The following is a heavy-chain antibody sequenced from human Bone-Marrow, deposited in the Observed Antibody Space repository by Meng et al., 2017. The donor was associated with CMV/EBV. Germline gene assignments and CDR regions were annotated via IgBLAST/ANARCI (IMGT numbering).Heavy chain of an antibody. Sequence: ETLSLTCAISGATAPSNFVAWSWTRQSPSRGLEWLGRTYYRSKWLTDYATSVKSRIIITPDTSKNQFSLQLKSVSPQDAAVYYCARDGASGYHYFYGMDVWGQGTTVTVSS. CDR3: ARDGASGYHYFYGMDV. D-gene: IGHD4/OR15-4a*01. V-gene: IGHV6-1*01. CDR2: TYYRSKWLT. J-gene: IGHJ6*02. CDR1: GATAPSNFVA.